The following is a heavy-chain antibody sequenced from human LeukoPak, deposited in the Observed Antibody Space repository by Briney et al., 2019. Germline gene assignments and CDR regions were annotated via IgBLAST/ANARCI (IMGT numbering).Heavy chain of an antibody. Sequence: GGSLRLSRAVSGFPFNNAWMGWARQAPGKGLEWVGRITSKTDGGATDYAAPVKGRFTISRDDSKNTLYLQMNSLKTEDTALYYCTTYLTTRGQGTLVTVSS. CDR3: TTYLTT. J-gene: IGHJ4*02. D-gene: IGHD4/OR15-4a*01. V-gene: IGHV3-15*01. CDR2: ITSKTDGGAT. CDR1: GFPFNNAW.